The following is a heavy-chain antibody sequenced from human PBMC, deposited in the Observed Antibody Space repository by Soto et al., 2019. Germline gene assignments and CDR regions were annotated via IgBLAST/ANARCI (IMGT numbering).Heavy chain of an antibody. CDR3: AKDVGTHGYFPVVYFDY. D-gene: IGHD4-17*01. J-gene: IGHJ4*02. CDR2: ISGSGGST. CDR1: GFTFSSYA. Sequence: EVQLLESGGGLVQPGGSLRLSCAASGFTFSSYAMSWVRQAPGKGLEWVSAISGSGGSTYYADSVKGRFTISRDNSKNTLYLQMNSLGAEDTAVYYCAKDVGTHGYFPVVYFDYWGQGTLVTVSS. V-gene: IGHV3-23*01.